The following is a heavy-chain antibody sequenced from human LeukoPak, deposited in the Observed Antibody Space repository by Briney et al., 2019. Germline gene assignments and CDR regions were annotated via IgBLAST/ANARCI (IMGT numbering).Heavy chain of an antibody. D-gene: IGHD2-2*01. CDR2: IKQDGSEK. Sequence: PGGSLRLSRAASGFTFSSYWMSWVRQAPGKGLEWVANIKQDGSEKYYVDSVKGRFTISRDNAKNSLYLQMNSLRAEDTAVYYCAREGIVVVPAAILHWFDPWGQGTLVTVSS. J-gene: IGHJ5*02. CDR1: GFTFSSYW. V-gene: IGHV3-7*01. CDR3: AREGIVVVPAAILHWFDP.